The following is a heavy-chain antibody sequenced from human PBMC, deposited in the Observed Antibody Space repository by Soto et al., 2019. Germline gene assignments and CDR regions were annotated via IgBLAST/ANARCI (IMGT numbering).Heavy chain of an antibody. D-gene: IGHD3-16*01. J-gene: IGHJ3*02. CDR3: ARVGHDYIWGHPPGGAFDI. CDR1: GYTFTSYG. Sequence: QVQLVQSGAEVKKPGASVKVSCKASGYTFTSYGISWVRQAPGQGLEWMGWISAYNGNTNYAQKLQGRVTMTTDTSTSTAYMELRSLRSDDTAVYFCARVGHDYIWGHPPGGAFDIWGQGTMVTVSS. V-gene: IGHV1-18*01. CDR2: ISAYNGNT.